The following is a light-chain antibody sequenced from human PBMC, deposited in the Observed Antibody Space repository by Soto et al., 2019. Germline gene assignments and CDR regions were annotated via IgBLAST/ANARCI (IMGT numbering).Light chain of an antibody. J-gene: IGLJ1*01. CDR2: AVT. CDR1: SSDVGGQNY. Sequence: QSVLTQPPSASGSPGQSVAISCTGTSSDVGGQNYVSWYQQHPGKAPKLIIYAVTERPSGVPDRFSGSKSGNTASLTISGLQAEDEGDYYCCSYADGSIYFFGTGTKVTVL. V-gene: IGLV2-8*01. CDR3: CSYADGSIYF.